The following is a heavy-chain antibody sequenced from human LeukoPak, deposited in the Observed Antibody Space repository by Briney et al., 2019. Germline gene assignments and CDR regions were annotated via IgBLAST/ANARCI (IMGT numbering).Heavy chain of an antibody. CDR2: INPSGGST. J-gene: IGHJ4*02. CDR1: GYTFTSYY. Sequence: ASVKVSCKASGYTFTSYYMHWVRQAPGQGLEWMGIINPSGGSTSYAQKFQGRVTMTRDTSTSTVYMELSSLRSEDTAVYYCARADRYYYDSSGYYTPVAADYWGQGTLVTVSS. V-gene: IGHV1-46*01. D-gene: IGHD3-22*01. CDR3: ARADRYYYDSSGYYTPVAADY.